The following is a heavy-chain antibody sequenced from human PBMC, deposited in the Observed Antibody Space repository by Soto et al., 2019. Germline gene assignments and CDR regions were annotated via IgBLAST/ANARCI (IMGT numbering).Heavy chain of an antibody. CDR3: TTDATSRVIVVPGY. Sequence: EVQLVESGGGLVKPGGSLRLSCAASGFTFSNAWMNWVRQAPGKGLEWVGRIKRKTDGGTTDYAAPVRGRFTISRDDSKNTLYLQMNSLKTEDTAVYYCTTDATSRVIVVPGYWGQGTLVTVSS. V-gene: IGHV3-15*07. CDR1: GFTFSNAW. D-gene: IGHD3-22*01. J-gene: IGHJ4*02. CDR2: IKRKTDGGTT.